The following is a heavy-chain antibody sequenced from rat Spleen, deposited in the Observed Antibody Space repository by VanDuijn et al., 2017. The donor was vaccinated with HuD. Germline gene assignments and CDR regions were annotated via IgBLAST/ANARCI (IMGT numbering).Heavy chain of an antibody. J-gene: IGHJ2*01. CDR1: WGGFSGGV. Sequence: EVQVLESGGRLVQPGGSMGVSVGASWGGFSGGVMAGGRQGPSKGVGGVASISPSAGGTHYRDSAKGRFTISRDSAKSTLYLQIDSLRSEDTATYYCASLLQWSPFDYWGQGVMVTVSS. CDR3: ASLLQWSPFDY. D-gene: IGHD1-1*01. V-gene: IGHV5-25*01. CDR2: ISPSAGGT.